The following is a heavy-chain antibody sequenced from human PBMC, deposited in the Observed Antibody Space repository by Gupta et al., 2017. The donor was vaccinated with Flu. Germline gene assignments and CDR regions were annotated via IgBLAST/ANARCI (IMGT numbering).Heavy chain of an antibody. V-gene: IGHV4-34*01. CDR2: INHSGST. D-gene: IGHD2-2*01. CDR3: ARGMMGDIVVVPAAISYYFDY. Sequence: IRQPPGKGLEWIGEINHSGSTNYNPSLKSRVTISVDTSKNQFSLKLSSVTAADTAVYYCARGMMGDIVVVPAAISYYFDYWGQGTLVTVSS. J-gene: IGHJ4*02.